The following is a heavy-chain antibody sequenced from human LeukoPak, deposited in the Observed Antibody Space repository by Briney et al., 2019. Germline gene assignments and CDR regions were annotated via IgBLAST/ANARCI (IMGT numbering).Heavy chain of an antibody. Sequence: PGGSLRLSCAASGFTFSSYSMNWVRQAPGKGLEWVSSISSSSSYIYYADSVKGRFTISRDNAKNSLYLQMNSLRAEDTAVYYCARDFKQQLVRYYYYYGMDVWGQGTTVTVSS. V-gene: IGHV3-21*01. CDR3: ARDFKQQLVRYYYYYGMDV. J-gene: IGHJ6*02. CDR2: ISSSSSYI. D-gene: IGHD6-13*01. CDR1: GFTFSSYS.